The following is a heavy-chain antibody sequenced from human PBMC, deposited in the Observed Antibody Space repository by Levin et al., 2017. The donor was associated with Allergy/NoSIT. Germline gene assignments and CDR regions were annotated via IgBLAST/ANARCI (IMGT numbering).Heavy chain of an antibody. D-gene: IGHD4-23*01. Sequence: GGSLRLSCAVSGFTFSDHYMSWIRQAPGKGLEWVSYISSSGSAKYYADSVKGRFTISRDNTRNSLYLQMNSLRAEDTGVYYCVRDRQSRPNGGYSDVWGQGTMVTVSS. J-gene: IGHJ3*01. V-gene: IGHV3-11*01. CDR1: GFTFSDHY. CDR2: ISSSGSAK. CDR3: VRDRQSRPNGGYSDV.